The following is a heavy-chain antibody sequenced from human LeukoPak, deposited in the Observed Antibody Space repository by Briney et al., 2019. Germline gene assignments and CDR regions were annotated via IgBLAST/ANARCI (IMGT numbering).Heavy chain of an antibody. CDR1: GFTFSNYW. CDR3: ARMKDGFDNWFDP. Sequence: PGGSLRLSCAASGFTFSNYWMHWVRQAPGKGLVWVSRLDTDGSDASYADSVKGRFTISRDNAKNTLYLQMNSLRVEDTAVYYCARMKDGFDNWFDPWGQGTLVTVSS. CDR2: LDTDGSDA. V-gene: IGHV3-74*01. J-gene: IGHJ5*02. D-gene: IGHD5-12*01.